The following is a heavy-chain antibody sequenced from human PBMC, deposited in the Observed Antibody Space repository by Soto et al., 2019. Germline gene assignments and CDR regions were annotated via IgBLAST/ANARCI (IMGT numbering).Heavy chain of an antibody. CDR1: GGSFNGYY. V-gene: IGHV4-34*01. CDR3: ARSADDPGGFDY. J-gene: IGHJ4*02. CDR2: INHSGST. Sequence: SETLSLTCAVYGGSFNGYYWSWIRQPPGKGLEWIGEINHSGSTNYNPSLKSRVTISVDTSKNQFSLKLSSVTAADTAVYYCARSADDPGGFDYWGQGTLVTVSS. D-gene: IGHD3-10*01.